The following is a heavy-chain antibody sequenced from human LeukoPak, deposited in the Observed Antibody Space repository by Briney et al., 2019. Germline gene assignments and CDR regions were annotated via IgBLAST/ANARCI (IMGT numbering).Heavy chain of an antibody. Sequence: GGSLRLSCAASGFTFSNAWMSWVRQAPGKGLVWVSRINSDGRSTSYADSVKGRFTISRDNAKNTVYLQMNSLRAEDTAVYYCARGGTSWAFDIWGQGTMVTVSS. CDR3: ARGGTSWAFDI. CDR2: INSDGRST. V-gene: IGHV3-74*01. CDR1: GFTFSNAW. D-gene: IGHD1-26*01. J-gene: IGHJ3*02.